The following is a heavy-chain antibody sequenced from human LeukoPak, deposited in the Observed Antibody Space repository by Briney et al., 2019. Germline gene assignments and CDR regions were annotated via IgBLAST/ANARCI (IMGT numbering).Heavy chain of an antibody. D-gene: IGHD3-3*01. J-gene: IGHJ5*02. V-gene: IGHV4-34*01. Sequence: SETLSLTCAVNGGSFSDYYWSWIRQPPGKGLEWIGEINHSGSTNYNSSLKSRVTISVDTSKNQFSLKLSSVTAADTAVYYCARWSGYYNNWFDPWGQGTLVTVSS. CDR1: GGSFSDYY. CDR3: ARWSGYYNNWFDP. CDR2: INHSGST.